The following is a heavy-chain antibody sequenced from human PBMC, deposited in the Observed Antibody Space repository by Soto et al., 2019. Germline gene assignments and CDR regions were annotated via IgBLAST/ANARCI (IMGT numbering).Heavy chain of an antibody. CDR1: VFTFIAYN. V-gene: IGHV3-21*01. J-gene: IGHJ4*02. CDR3: SRSPEVGVRGGY. D-gene: IGHD3-3*01. CDR2: ISTGSRHI. Sequence: PGWSLRLSCACSVFTFIAYNINWVRQAPGKGLEWVSSISTGSRHIYQPVSMKGRFTISRDDAKNSVYLQMNSLRAEDTAVYYCSRSPEVGVRGGYWGQGTLVTVSS.